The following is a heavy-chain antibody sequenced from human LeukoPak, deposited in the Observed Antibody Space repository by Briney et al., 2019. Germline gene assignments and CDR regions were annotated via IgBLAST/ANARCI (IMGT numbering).Heavy chain of an antibody. CDR1: GYTFTSYY. D-gene: IGHD6-13*01. CDR2: INPSGGST. CDR3: ARWGRETRWEQQLVSLAFDI. V-gene: IGHV1-46*01. J-gene: IGHJ3*02. Sequence: GASVKVSCKASGYTFTSYYMHWVRQAPGQGLEWMGIINPSGGSTSYAQKFQGRVTMTRDMSTSTVYMELSSLRSEDTAVYYCARWGRETRWEQQLVSLAFDIWGQGTMVTVSS.